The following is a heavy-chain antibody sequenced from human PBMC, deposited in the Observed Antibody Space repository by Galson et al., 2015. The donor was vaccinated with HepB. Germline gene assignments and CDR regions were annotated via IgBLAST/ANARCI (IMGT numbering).Heavy chain of an antibody. J-gene: IGHJ4*02. CDR3: AKAKDTKPFGY. CDR2: IGGSATYS. V-gene: IGHV3-23*01. CDR1: GFTFSSYA. D-gene: IGHD2-8*01. Sequence: SLRLSCAASGFTFSSYAMTWVRQAPGKGLEWVSSIGGSATYSYYTDSVKGRFIITRDNSKNTLYLQMNSLRADDTALYYCAKAKDTKPFGYWGQGTLVTVSS.